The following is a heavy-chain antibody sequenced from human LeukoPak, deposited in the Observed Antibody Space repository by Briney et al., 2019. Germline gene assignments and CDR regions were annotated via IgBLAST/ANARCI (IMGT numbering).Heavy chain of an antibody. CDR3: ARVQGYSGYDYFDY. D-gene: IGHD5-12*01. J-gene: IGHJ4*02. V-gene: IGHV3-30-3*01. CDR1: GFTFSSYA. CDR2: ISYDGSNK. Sequence: GGSLRLSCAASGFTFSSYAMHWVRQAPGKGLEWVAVISYDGSNKYYADSVKGRFTISRDNSKNTLYLQMNSLRAEDTAVYYCARVQGYSGYDYFDYWGQGTLVTVSS.